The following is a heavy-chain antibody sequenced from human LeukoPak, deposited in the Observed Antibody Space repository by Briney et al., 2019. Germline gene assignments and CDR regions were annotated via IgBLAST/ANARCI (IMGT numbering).Heavy chain of an antibody. CDR2: ISYDGSNK. CDR1: GFTFSNYA. D-gene: IGHD6-13*01. J-gene: IGHJ4*02. V-gene: IGHV3-30-3*01. CDR3: ARDGTSKYSSSWYGGY. Sequence: PGGSLRLSCAASGFTFSNYAMYWVRQAPGKGLEWVAVISYDGSNKYYTDSVKGRFTISRDNSKNTLYLQMNSLRAEDTAVYYCARDGTSKYSSSWYGGYWGQGTLVTVSS.